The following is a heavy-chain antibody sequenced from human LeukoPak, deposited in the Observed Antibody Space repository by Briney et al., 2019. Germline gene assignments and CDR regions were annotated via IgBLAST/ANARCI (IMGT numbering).Heavy chain of an antibody. CDR2: ISASSSSI. J-gene: IGHJ4*02. Sequence: RGSLRLSCAASGFTFSNYGMDWVRQAPGKGLEWVSYISASSSSIYYADSVKGRFTISRDNAKNSLFLQMNSLRAEDTAVYYCARGGAARPDYWGQGSLRTVSS. V-gene: IGHV3-48*04. D-gene: IGHD6-6*01. CDR1: GFTFSNYG. CDR3: ARGGAARPDY.